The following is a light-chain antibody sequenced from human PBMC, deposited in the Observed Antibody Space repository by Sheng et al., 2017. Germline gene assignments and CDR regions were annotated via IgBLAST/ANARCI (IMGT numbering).Light chain of an antibody. CDR3: QQYGRPPRT. V-gene: IGKV3-20*01. Sequence: EVVLTQSPGTLSLSPGEGATLSCRASQTVTSGYLAWYQHKIGQAPRLLIYGASTRASGIPDRFSGGGSGTDFILTISRLEPEDSAMYYCQQYGRPPRTFGQGTRVE. CDR1: QTVTSGY. CDR2: GAS. J-gene: IGKJ1*01.